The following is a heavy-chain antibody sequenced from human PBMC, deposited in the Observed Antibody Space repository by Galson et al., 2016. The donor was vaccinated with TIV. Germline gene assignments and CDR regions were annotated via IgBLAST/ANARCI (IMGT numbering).Heavy chain of an antibody. CDR1: GFNFGFYD. J-gene: IGHJ4*02. CDR3: ARDFRTGKYCDY. CDR2: IGHDGNWK. D-gene: IGHD2-8*02. V-gene: IGHV3-33*01. Sequence: SLRLSCAASGFNFGFYDMHWVRQAPGKGLEWVAIIGHDGNWKGYADSVKGRFTVSRDNSKNMLFLEMSSPRGEDTAVYDCARDFRTGKYCDYWGQGTLVTVSA.